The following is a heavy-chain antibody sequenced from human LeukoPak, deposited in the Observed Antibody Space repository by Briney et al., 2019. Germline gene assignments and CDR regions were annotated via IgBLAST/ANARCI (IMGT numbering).Heavy chain of an antibody. CDR2: IDGDGSST. V-gene: IGHV3-74*01. CDR1: GFTSSSYW. J-gene: IGHJ4*02. CDR3: ARGYSGYFYY. D-gene: IGHD5-12*01. Sequence: PGGSLRLSCAASGFTSSSYWMQWVRQAPGKGLVWVSRIDGDGSSTNYADSVKGRFTISRDNAKNTLYLQMNSLRAEDTAVYYCARGYSGYFYYWGQGTLVTAPS.